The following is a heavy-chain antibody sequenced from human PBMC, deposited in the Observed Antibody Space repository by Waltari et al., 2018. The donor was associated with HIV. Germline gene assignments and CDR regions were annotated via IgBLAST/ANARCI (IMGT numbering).Heavy chain of an antibody. CDR2: IKTDGTIT. CDR3: TRTLQDLYFFDE. D-gene: IGHD1-1*01. CDR1: GFIFDSYW. J-gene: IGHJ4*02. V-gene: IGHV3-74*01. Sequence: DVQLVESGGGLVQPGGSLRLSCGASGFIFDSYWMFWVRQAPGEGLVWVERIKTDGTITTYADSVKGRFVISRDNAKNTLFLHMNSLRVEDTAVYYCTRTLQDLYFFDEWGQGTLVTVSS.